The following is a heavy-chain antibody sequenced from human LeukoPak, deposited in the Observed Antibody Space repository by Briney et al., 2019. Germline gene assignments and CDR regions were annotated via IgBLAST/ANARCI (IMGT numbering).Heavy chain of an antibody. CDR3: VRSGGRYGPDY. CDR2: IRNDGSNE. D-gene: IGHD1-26*01. J-gene: IGHJ4*02. Sequence: GGSLRLSCAASGFAFSSYGMHWVRQAPGKVLEWVAYIRNDGSNEYFGDSVKDRFTLSRDNSKNTLYLQMNSLRAEDTAVYFRVRSGGRYGPDYWGQRILVTVSS. V-gene: IGHV3-30*02. CDR1: GFAFSSYG.